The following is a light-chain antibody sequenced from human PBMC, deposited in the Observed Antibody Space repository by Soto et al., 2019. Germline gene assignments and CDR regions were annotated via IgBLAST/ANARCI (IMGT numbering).Light chain of an antibody. Sequence: QSALTQPPSASGSPGQSVTIACTGTSSDVGYYNYVSWYQQPPGKAPKLLIYDVSKRPSGVPDRFSGSKSGNTASLTVSGLLAEDEGDYYCSSYAGSNYPYVFGTGTKVTVL. CDR1: SSDVGYYNY. CDR2: DVS. J-gene: IGLJ1*01. CDR3: SSYAGSNYPYV. V-gene: IGLV2-8*01.